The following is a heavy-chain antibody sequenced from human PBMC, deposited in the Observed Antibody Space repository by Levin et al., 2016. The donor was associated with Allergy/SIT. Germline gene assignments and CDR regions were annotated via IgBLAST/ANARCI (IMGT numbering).Heavy chain of an antibody. CDR3: ARGMLHYYDSSGYESENWYFDL. CDR1: GGSISSGGYY. V-gene: IGHV4-31*03. CDR2: IYYSGST. J-gene: IGHJ2*01. D-gene: IGHD3-22*01. Sequence: SETLSLTCTVSGGSISSGGYYWSWIRQHPGKGLEWIGYIYYSGSTYYNPSLKSRVTISVDTSKNQFSLKLSSVTAADTAVYYCARGMLHYYDSSGYESENWYFDLWGRGTLVTVSS.